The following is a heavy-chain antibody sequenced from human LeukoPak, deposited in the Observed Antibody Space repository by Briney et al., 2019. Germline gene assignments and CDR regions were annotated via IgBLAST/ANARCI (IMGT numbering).Heavy chain of an antibody. CDR1: GGSVSSYY. CDR3: ARALGYCSSTSCYTNYYYYYMDV. V-gene: IGHV4-59*02. Sequence: PSETLSLTCTVSGGSVSSYYWSWIRQPPGKGLEWIGYIYYSGSTNYNPSLKSRVTISVDTSKNQFSLKLSSVTAADTAVYYCARALGYCSSTSCYTNYYYYYMDVWGKGTTVTVSS. J-gene: IGHJ6*03. D-gene: IGHD2-2*02. CDR2: IYYSGST.